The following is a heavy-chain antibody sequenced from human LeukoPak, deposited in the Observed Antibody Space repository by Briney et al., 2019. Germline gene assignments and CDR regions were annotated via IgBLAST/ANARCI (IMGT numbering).Heavy chain of an antibody. J-gene: IGHJ4*02. V-gene: IGHV3-30*04. CDR3: VRVYLERLTAGYFDH. CDR1: GFTFSTYA. Sequence: PGRSLRLSCAASGFTFSTYAMNWVRQAPGKGLEWVAVISYDGRQNYYADSVKGRFTISRDNSKNTLYLQMNSLRGEDSAAYYCVRVYLERLTAGYFDHWGQGTWVTVSP. CDR2: ISYDGRQN. D-gene: IGHD2-8*01.